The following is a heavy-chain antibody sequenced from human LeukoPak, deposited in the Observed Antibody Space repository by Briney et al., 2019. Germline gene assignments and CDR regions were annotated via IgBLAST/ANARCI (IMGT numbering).Heavy chain of an antibody. J-gene: IGHJ6*03. CDR3: ARIGPKKYYYYYYMDV. CDR2: IKQDGSEK. V-gene: IGHV3-7*01. CDR1: GFTFSSYA. Sequence: QPGGSLRLSCAASGFTFSSYAMSWVRQAPGKGLEWVANIKQDGSEKYYVDSVKGRFTISRDNAKNSLYLQMNSLRAEDTAVYYCARIGPKKYYYYYYMDVWGKGTTVTVSS.